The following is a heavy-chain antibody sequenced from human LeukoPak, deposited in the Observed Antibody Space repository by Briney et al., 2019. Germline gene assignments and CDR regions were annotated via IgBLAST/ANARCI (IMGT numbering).Heavy chain of an antibody. J-gene: IGHJ5*02. Sequence: GGSLRLSCTAPGFTINGHWMSWVRQAAGKGLEWVASIRQNGIEKYYVDSVKGRFIISRDNAEKSVSLQMNSLRDEDSAMYYCARLLGESTIYDLWGQGTQVTVSS. CDR3: ARLLGESTIYDL. D-gene: IGHD3-16*01. CDR2: IRQNGIEK. V-gene: IGHV3-7*01. CDR1: GFTINGHW.